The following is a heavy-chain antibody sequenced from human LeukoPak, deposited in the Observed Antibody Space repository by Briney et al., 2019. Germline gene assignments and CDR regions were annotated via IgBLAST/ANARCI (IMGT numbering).Heavy chain of an antibody. Sequence: RASVEVSCKASGYTFTSYYMHWVRQAPGQGLEWMGIINPSGGSTSYAQKFQGRVTMTRDTSTSTVYMELSSLRFEDTAVYYCARGSSGWYSVAYWGQGTLVTVSS. CDR3: ARGSSGWYSVAY. CDR1: GYTFTSYY. V-gene: IGHV1-46*01. CDR2: INPSGGST. J-gene: IGHJ4*02. D-gene: IGHD6-19*01.